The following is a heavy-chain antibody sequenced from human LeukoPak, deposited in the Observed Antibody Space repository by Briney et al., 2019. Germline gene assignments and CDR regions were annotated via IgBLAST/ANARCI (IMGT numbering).Heavy chain of an antibody. CDR1: GYTFTSYD. D-gene: IGHD3-22*01. J-gene: IGHJ5*02. CDR2: MNPNSGNT. Sequence: EASVKVSCKASGYTFTSYDINWVRQATGQGLEWMGWMNPNSGNTGYAQKFQGRVTMTRNTSISTAYMELSSLRSEDTAVYYCARAVTDSSGYYYWFDPWGQGTLVTVSS. V-gene: IGHV1-8*01. CDR3: ARAVTDSSGYYYWFDP.